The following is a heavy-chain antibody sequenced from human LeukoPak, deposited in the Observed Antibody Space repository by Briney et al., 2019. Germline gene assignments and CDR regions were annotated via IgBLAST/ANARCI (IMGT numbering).Heavy chain of an antibody. V-gene: IGHV3-23*01. CDR1: RFTFSSYS. CDR2: ISGSADIT. J-gene: IGHJ4*02. Sequence: GGSLRLACAASRFTFSSYSMSWVRQAPGKGLEWVSAISGSADITHYADTVKGRFTISRDNSKNTLYLQMNSLRGEDTAVYYCAKDPGKFWSGHDYWGQGALVTVSS. CDR3: AKDPGKFWSGHDY. D-gene: IGHD3-3*01.